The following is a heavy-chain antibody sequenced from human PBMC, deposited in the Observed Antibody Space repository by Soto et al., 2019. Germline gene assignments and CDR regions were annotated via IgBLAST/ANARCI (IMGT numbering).Heavy chain of an antibody. Sequence: ASVKVSCKTSGFTFTSYHLHWVRQAPGQGLEWMGKINPYSEGTNYARKFQGRVTLTRDTSTGTLFIELNSLNSEDTAVYYCAKDGYSAYDGGIPIDFWGRGTLVTVSS. CDR2: INPYSEGT. D-gene: IGHD5-12*01. J-gene: IGHJ4*02. CDR1: GFTFTSYH. V-gene: IGHV1-46*01. CDR3: AKDGYSAYDGGIPIDF.